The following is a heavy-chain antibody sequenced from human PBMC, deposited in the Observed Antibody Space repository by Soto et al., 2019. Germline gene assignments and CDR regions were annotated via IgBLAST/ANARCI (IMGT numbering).Heavy chain of an antibody. CDR3: VRYYYGSGSHPGPIDY. J-gene: IGHJ4*02. CDR1: GFTFSSYA. Sequence: PGGSLRLSCAASGFTFSSYAMSWVRQTPGKGLKWVPTISGSGGSTYYADSVKGRSTISRDNSKNTVYLQMNSLRAEDTAIYYCVRYYYGSGSHPGPIDYWGQGTQVTVSS. V-gene: IGHV3-23*01. D-gene: IGHD3-10*01. CDR2: ISGSGGST.